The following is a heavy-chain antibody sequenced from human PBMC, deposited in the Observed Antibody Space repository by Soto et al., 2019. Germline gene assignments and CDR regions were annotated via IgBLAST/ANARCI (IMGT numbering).Heavy chain of an antibody. D-gene: IGHD1-26*01. J-gene: IGHJ3*02. CDR2: ISSSGGTI. Sequence: PGGSLRLSCAASGLTFSSYEMNWVRQAPGKGLEWVSYISSSGGTIYHAESVKGRFTISRDNAKNSLYLQMDSLRAEDTAVYYCARGPVIVYSGSPEAAFDIWGQGTMVTVSS. CDR3: ARGPVIVYSGSPEAAFDI. CDR1: GLTFSSYE. V-gene: IGHV3-48*03.